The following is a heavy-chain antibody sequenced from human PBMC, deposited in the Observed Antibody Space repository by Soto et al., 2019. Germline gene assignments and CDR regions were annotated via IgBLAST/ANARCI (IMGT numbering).Heavy chain of an antibody. Sequence: PGGSLRLSCAASGFTVSSNYMSWVRQAPGKGLEWVSVIYSGGSTYYADSVKGRFAISRDNSKNTLYLQMNSLRAEDTAVYYCARAESNYIGFYYYYYMDVWGKGTTVTVSS. V-gene: IGHV3-66*01. CDR3: ARAESNYIGFYYYYYMDV. D-gene: IGHD4-4*01. CDR2: IYSGGST. J-gene: IGHJ6*03. CDR1: GFTVSSNY.